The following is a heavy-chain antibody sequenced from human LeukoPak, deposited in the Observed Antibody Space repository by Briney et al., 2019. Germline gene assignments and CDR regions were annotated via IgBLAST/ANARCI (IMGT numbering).Heavy chain of an antibody. D-gene: IGHD6-19*01. Sequence: HPGGSLRLSCAASRFTFSSYGMHWVRQAPGKGLEWVAVISYDGSNKYYADSVKGRFTISRDNSKNTLYLQMNSLRAEDTAVYYCAKDATIAVAAPYGWFDPWGQGTLVTVSS. CDR2: ISYDGSNK. CDR3: AKDATIAVAAPYGWFDP. CDR1: RFTFSSYG. J-gene: IGHJ5*02. V-gene: IGHV3-30*18.